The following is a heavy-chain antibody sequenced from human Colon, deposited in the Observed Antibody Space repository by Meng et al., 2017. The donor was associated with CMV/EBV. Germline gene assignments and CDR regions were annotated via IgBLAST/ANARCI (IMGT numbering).Heavy chain of an antibody. Sequence: LSLTCAGSGFTFSTYEFNWVRQAPGKGLEWVSYISSDGRTIYYADSVKGRFTTSRDNAKDSLYLQMNSLRAEDTAVYYCARSGYNYGSGFDYWGQGTLVTVSS. CDR2: ISSDGRTI. V-gene: IGHV3-48*03. CDR3: ARSGYNYGSGFDY. J-gene: IGHJ4*02. CDR1: GFTFSTYE. D-gene: IGHD5-18*01.